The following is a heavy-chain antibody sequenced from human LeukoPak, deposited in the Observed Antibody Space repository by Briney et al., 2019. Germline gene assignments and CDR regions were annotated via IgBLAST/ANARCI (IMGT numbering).Heavy chain of an antibody. CDR1: GFTFSSYS. CDR3: ARAGLVVVTAKKSDASDV. Sequence: GGSLRLSCAASGFTFSSYSMNWVRQAPGKGLEWVGRSRNKANSYTTEYAASVKGRFTISRAVSKDSLYLQMNSLKTEDTAVYYCARAGLVVVTAKKSDASDVWGQGTMVTVSS. J-gene: IGHJ3*01. D-gene: IGHD2-21*02. V-gene: IGHV3-72*01. CDR2: SRNKANSYTT.